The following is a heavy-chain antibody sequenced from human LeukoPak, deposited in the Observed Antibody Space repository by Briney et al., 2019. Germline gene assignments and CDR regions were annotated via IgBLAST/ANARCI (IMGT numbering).Heavy chain of an antibody. D-gene: IGHD3-16*01. J-gene: IGHJ4*02. CDR2: IYYSGST. CDR1: GGSIRSYY. Sequence: PSETLSLTCTVSGGSIRSYYWSWIRQPPGKGLEWIGYIYYSGSTNYNPSLKSRVTISVDTSKNHFSLRLSSVTAADTAVYYCARDRWGSSYFDYWGQGTLVTVSS. CDR3: ARDRWGSSYFDY. V-gene: IGHV4-59*01.